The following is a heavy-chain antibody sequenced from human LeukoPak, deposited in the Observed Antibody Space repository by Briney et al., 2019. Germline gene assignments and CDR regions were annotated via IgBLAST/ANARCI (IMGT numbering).Heavy chain of an antibody. CDR2: ISGSGAST. V-gene: IGHV3-23*01. Sequence: HPGGSLRLSCLTSGFTLSTNAMSWVRQAPGKGLEWISGISGSGASTYYADSVKGRFTISRDDSRNTLYLQMNSLRGEDTAVYYCAKDVGKWESLHFFDYWGQGTLVTVSS. CDR3: AKDVGKWESLHFFDY. J-gene: IGHJ4*02. D-gene: IGHD1-26*01. CDR1: GFTLSTNA.